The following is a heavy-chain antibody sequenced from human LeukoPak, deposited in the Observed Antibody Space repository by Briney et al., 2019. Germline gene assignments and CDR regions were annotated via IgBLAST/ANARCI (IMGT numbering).Heavy chain of an antibody. CDR3: ARVRWGSGDY. V-gene: IGHV1-69*04. D-gene: IGHD2-21*01. CDR2: IIPILGIA. CDR1: GGTFSSYA. Sequence: ASVKVSCKASGGTFSSYAISWVRQAPGQGLEWMGRIIPILGIANYAQKFQGRVTMTRDTSTSTVYMELSSLRSEDTAVYYCARVRWGSGDYWXQGTLVTVSS. J-gene: IGHJ4*02.